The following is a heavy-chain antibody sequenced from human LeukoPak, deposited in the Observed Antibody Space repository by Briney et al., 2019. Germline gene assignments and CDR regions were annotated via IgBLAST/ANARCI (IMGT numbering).Heavy chain of an antibody. CDR1: GFTFDDYA. J-gene: IGHJ5*02. V-gene: IGHV3-9*01. D-gene: IGHD1-14*01. CDR2: ISWNSGSI. CDR3: ARDLAAYRAPTTFDP. Sequence: GGSLRLSCAASGFTFDDYAMHWVRQAPGKGLEWVSGISWNSGSIGYADSVKGRFTISRDNAKNTLYLQMNSLRAEDTAVYYCARDLAAYRAPTTFDPWGQGTLVTVSS.